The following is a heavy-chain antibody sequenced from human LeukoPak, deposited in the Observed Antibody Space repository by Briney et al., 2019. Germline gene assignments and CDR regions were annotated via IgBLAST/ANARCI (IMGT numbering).Heavy chain of an antibody. V-gene: IGHV4-34*01. CDR3: ARGRVIADY. D-gene: IGHD3-10*01. J-gene: IGHJ4*02. CDR2: VNHSGTT. CDR1: GGSFSDYH. Sequence: PSETLSLTCAVYGGSFSDYHWSWIRQPPGKGLEWIGEVNHSGTTNYNPSLKSRVTISIDTSQNQFSLRLNSLTAADTAVYYCARGRVIADYWGQGTLLTVSS.